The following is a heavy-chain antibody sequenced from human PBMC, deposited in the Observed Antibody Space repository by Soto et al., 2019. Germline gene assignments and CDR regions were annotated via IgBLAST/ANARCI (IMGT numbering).Heavy chain of an antibody. CDR2: VYSGGTT. D-gene: IGHD3-22*01. J-gene: IGHJ4*02. Sequence: GGSLRLSCVASGFAVSNNYMNWVRQAPGKGLEWVSVVYSGGTTYYADSVRGRFTVSRDDSKNTLFLQMSSLRAEDTAVYYCARAGSPFDSDSSGYWGFDHWGQGTLVTVS. CDR3: ARAGSPFDSDSSGYWGFDH. V-gene: IGHV3-53*01. CDR1: GFAVSNNY.